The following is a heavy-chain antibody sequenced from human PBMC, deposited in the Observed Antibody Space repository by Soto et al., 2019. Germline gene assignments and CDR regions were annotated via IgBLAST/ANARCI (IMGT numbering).Heavy chain of an antibody. D-gene: IGHD3-10*01. CDR2: ISAYNGNT. V-gene: IGHV1-18*01. CDR1: GYTFTSSG. Sequence: ASVKVSCKASGYTFTSSGISWVRQAPGQGLEWMGWISAYNGNTKYAQKLQGRVTMTTDTSTSTAYMELRSLRSDDTAVYYCARGVGSGSYYNQYNWFDPWGQGTLVTVSS. CDR3: ARGVGSGSYYNQYNWFDP. J-gene: IGHJ5*02.